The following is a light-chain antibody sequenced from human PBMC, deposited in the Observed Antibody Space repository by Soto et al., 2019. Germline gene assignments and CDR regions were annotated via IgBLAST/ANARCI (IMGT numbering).Light chain of an antibody. V-gene: IGLV2-8*01. CDR2: EVS. Sequence: LTQPPSASGSPGQSVTTSCTGASSDVGGYNYVSWYQHHPGKAPKLMIYEVSNRPSGVPDRFSGSKSGNTASLTVSGLQAEDEADYYCSSYAGSNNYVFGTGTKVTVL. J-gene: IGLJ1*01. CDR3: SSYAGSNNYV. CDR1: SSDVGGYNY.